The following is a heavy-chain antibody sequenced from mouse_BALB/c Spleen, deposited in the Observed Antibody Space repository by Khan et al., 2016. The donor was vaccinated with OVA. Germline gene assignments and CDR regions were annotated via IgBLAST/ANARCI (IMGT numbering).Heavy chain of an antibody. CDR1: GFSLTGYG. CDR3: ARELRLGGLAY. Sequence: VQLQESGPGLVAPSQSLSITCTVSGFSLTGYGINWVRQPPGKGLEWLGMIWGDGSTDYNSALTSRLSISKDNSKSQVFLKINSLQTDDTARYYCARELRLGGLAYWGQGTLVTVSA. D-gene: IGHD1-2*01. V-gene: IGHV2-6-7*01. J-gene: IGHJ3*01. CDR2: IWGDGST.